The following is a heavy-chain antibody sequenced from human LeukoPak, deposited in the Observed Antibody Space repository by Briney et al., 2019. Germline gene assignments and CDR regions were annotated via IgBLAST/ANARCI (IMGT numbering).Heavy chain of an antibody. CDR1: GFTFSSYA. CDR2: ISSNGGST. D-gene: IGHD3-22*01. V-gene: IGHV3-64*01. J-gene: IGHJ4*02. CDR3: AKDLEFYDSRCSLGFDY. Sequence: GGSLRLSCAASGFTFSSYAMHWVRQAPGKGLEYVSAISSNGGSTYYANSVKGRFTITRDNSKNTLYLQMGSLRAEDTAVYYCAKDLEFYDSRCSLGFDYWGQGTLVTVSS.